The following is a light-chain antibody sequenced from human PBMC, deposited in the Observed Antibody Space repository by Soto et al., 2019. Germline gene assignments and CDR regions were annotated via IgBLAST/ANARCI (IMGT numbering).Light chain of an antibody. J-gene: IGKJ5*01. CDR2: KAS. CDR3: QQYNSYSIT. V-gene: IGKV1-5*03. CDR1: QSISSR. Sequence: DIQMTQSPSTLSASVGDRVTITCRASQSISSRLAWYQQKPGKAPKLLIYKASSLESGVPSRFSGSGSGTEFTLTISSLQPDDFATSYCQQYNSYSITFGRGTRLVSK.